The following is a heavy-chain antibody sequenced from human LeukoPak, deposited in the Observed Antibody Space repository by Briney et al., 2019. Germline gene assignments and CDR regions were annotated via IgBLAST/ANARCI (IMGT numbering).Heavy chain of an antibody. CDR2: INPTVGDT. Sequence: ASVKVSCKASGYTLTSYYMHWVRQAPGQGLEWMGIINPTVGDTIYAQKFQGRVTMTRDMSTSTVYMELSSLKSDDTAVYYCARYGFSSSWQGGWHAFDIWGQGTMVTVSS. J-gene: IGHJ3*02. CDR1: GYTLTSYY. D-gene: IGHD6-13*01. V-gene: IGHV1-46*01. CDR3: ARYGFSSSWQGGWHAFDI.